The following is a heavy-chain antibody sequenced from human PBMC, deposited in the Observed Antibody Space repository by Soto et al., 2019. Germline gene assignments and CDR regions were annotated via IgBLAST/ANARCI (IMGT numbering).Heavy chain of an antibody. CDR1: GGSVSSGSYY. D-gene: IGHD6-13*01. Sequence: PSETLSLTCTVSGGSVSSGSYYWSWIRQPPGKGLEWIGYIYYSGNTNYNPSLKSRVTISVDTSKNHFSLKLSSVTAADTAVYYCARLYRLQLGYYFDYWGQGTLVTVSS. V-gene: IGHV4-61*03. CDR2: IYYSGNT. J-gene: IGHJ4*02. CDR3: ARLYRLQLGYYFDY.